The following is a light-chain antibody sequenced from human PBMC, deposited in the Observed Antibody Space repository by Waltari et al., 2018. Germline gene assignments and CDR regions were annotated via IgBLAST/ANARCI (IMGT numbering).Light chain of an antibody. J-gene: IGLJ2*01. Sequence: QSALTQPASVPGSPGQSITISCTGTSSDVGGYNYVSWYQQHPGKAPKLMIYDVSKRPSGVSNRFSGLQAEDEADYYCSSYTSSTVVFGGGTKLTVL. V-gene: IGLV2-14*03. CDR2: DVS. CDR3: SSYTSSTVV. CDR1: SSDVGGYNY.